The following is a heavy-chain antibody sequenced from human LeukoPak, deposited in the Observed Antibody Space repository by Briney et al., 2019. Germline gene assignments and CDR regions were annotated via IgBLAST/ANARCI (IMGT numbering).Heavy chain of an antibody. D-gene: IGHD3-22*01. CDR2: ISGSGGST. Sequence: AGGSLRLSCAASGFTFSSYAMSWVRQAPGKGLEWVSAISGSGGSTYYADSVKGRFTISRDNSKNTLYLQMNSLRAEDTAVYYCAKGEESSYDSSGYYLNDAFDIWGQGTMVTVSS. V-gene: IGHV3-23*01. J-gene: IGHJ3*02. CDR3: AKGEESSYDSSGYYLNDAFDI. CDR1: GFTFSSYA.